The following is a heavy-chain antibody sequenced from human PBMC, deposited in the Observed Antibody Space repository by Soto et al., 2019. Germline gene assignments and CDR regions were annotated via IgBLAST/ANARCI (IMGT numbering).Heavy chain of an antibody. CDR1: GFTFSRYS. CDR2: ISPSSDIK. V-gene: IGHV3-48*01. J-gene: IGHJ4*02. CDR3: GRQGYAGQIDY. D-gene: IGHD5-18*01. Sequence: PGGSLRLSCAASGFTFSRYSMNWVGQAPGKGLDWVSYISPSSDIKKYADSVKGRFTISRDNAESSLSLQMNNLRAEDTAVYYCGRQGYAGQIDYWGQGTLVTVSS.